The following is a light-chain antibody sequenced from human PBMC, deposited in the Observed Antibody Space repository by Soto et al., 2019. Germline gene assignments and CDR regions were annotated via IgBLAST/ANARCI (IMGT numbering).Light chain of an antibody. V-gene: IGLV1-44*01. CDR3: AAWDDRLNGWV. Sequence: QSVLTQPPSASGTPGQRVTISCSGSSSNIGSNTVNWYQQLPGTAPKLLIYSNNQRPSGVPDRFSGSKSGTSASLAISGLQSEDEADYYCAAWDDRLNGWVFGGGTKQTVL. J-gene: IGLJ3*02. CDR1: SSNIGSNT. CDR2: SNN.